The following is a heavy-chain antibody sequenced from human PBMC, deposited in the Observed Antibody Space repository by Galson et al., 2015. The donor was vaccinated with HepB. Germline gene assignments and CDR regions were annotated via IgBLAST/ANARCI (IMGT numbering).Heavy chain of an antibody. CDR1: GYTFTSYA. CDR2: IDAGNGNT. V-gene: IGHV1-3*01. CDR3: ARQKSRDGYNGHGNAFDV. Sequence: SVKVSCKASGYTFTSYAMHWVRQAPGQRLEWMGWIDAGNGNTKYSQKFQGRVTITRDTSASTAYMELSSLRSEDTAVYYCARQKSRDGYNGHGNAFDVWGQGTMVTVSS. J-gene: IGHJ3*01. D-gene: IGHD5-24*01.